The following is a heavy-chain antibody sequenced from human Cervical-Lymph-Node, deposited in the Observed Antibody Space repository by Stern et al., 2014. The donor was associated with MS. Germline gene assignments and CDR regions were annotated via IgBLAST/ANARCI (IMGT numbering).Heavy chain of an antibody. V-gene: IGHV1-2*06. CDR3: AREAAMAVAGTGVDY. Sequence: QVQLVQSGAEVKKPGASVKVSCKASGYTFTVYYMHWVRQAPGQGLEWMGRINPNSGGPNYAQKFQGRVTMTRDTSISTAYMELSRLRSDDTAVYYGAREAAMAVAGTGVDYWGQGTLVTVSS. D-gene: IGHD6-19*01. CDR2: INPNSGGP. J-gene: IGHJ4*02. CDR1: GYTFTVYY.